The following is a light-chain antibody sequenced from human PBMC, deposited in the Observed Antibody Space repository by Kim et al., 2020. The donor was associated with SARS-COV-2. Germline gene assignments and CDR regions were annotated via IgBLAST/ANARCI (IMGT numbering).Light chain of an antibody. CDR3: SAWDSSLSAWV. CDR1: SNNVGNEG. J-gene: IGLJ3*02. V-gene: IGLV10-54*01. Sequence: RQTARLTCTGNSNNVGNEGAVWLQQHRGHPPKLLSYRNNNRPSGISERLSASRSGSTASLTITGLQPEDEADYYCSAWDSSLSAWVFGGGTQLTVL. CDR2: RNN.